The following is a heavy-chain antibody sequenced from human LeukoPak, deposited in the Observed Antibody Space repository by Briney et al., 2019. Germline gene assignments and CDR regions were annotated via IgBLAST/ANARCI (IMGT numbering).Heavy chain of an antibody. CDR3: ARAPDSSGYYYYYYGMDV. CDR1: GGTFSSYA. CDR2: IIPILGIA. D-gene: IGHD3-22*01. J-gene: IGHJ6*02. V-gene: IGHV1-69*04. Sequence: SVKVSCKASGGTFSSYAISWVRQAPGQGLEWMGRIIPILGIANYAQKFQGRVAITADKSTSTAYMELSSLRSEDTAVYYCARAPDSSGYYYYYYGMDVWGQGTTVTVSS.